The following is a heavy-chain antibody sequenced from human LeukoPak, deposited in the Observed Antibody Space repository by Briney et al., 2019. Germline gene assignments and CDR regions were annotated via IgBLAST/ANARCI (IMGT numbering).Heavy chain of an antibody. CDR1: GFTSKSYG. Sequence: PGGSLRLSCAASGFTSKSYGMTWVRQVPGKGLEWGSSITGAGSSTKYADSVNGRFTISRDNSKNTLSLQMTGLRAEDTAVYYCARKVAVAMDLDYWGQGTLVTVSS. CDR2: ITGAGSST. CDR3: ARKVAVAMDLDY. J-gene: IGHJ4*02. V-gene: IGHV3-23*01. D-gene: IGHD5-18*01.